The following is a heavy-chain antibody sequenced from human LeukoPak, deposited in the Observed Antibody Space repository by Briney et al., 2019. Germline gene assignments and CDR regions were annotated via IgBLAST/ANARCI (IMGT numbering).Heavy chain of an antibody. Sequence: GGSLRLPCAASGFTFSSYAMSWVRQAPGKGLEWVSAISGSGGSTYYADSVKGRFTISRDNSKNTLYLQMNSLRAEDTAVYYCAKDQGGSYFGWFDPWGQGTLVTVSS. D-gene: IGHD1-26*01. J-gene: IGHJ5*02. CDR2: ISGSGGST. CDR1: GFTFSSYA. V-gene: IGHV3-23*01. CDR3: AKDQGGSYFGWFDP.